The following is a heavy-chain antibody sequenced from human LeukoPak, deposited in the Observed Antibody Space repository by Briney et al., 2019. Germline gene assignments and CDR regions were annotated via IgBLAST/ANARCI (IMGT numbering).Heavy chain of an antibody. V-gene: IGHV4-39*02. CDR3: AREGGD. D-gene: IGHD3-16*01. J-gene: IGHJ4*02. CDR2: IYYSGST. Sequence: PSETLSLTCTVSGASISSSTDYWGWIRQPPGKGLEWIANIYYSGSTYYNPSLKSRVTISVDTSKNQFSLKLSSVTAADTAVYYCAREGGDWGQGTLVTVSS. CDR1: GASISSSTDY.